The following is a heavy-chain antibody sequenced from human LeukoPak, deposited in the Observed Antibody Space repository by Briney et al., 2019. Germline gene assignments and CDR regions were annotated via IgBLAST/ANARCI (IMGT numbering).Heavy chain of an antibody. CDR1: GGSFSGYY. CDR2: INHSGST. Sequence: SETLSLTCAVYGGSFSGYYWNWIRQPPGEGLEWIGEINHSGSTSYNPSLESRVTISVDTSKNQFSLKLSSVTAADTAVYYCVRDSKAFNAFDIWGQGTMVTVSS. V-gene: IGHV4-34*01. CDR3: VRDSKAFNAFDI. J-gene: IGHJ3*02. D-gene: IGHD6-13*01.